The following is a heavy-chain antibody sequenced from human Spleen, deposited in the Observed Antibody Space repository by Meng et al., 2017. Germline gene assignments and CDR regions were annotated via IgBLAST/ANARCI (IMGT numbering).Heavy chain of an antibody. J-gene: IGHJ3*02. CDR1: GGSISSYY. Sequence: SETLSLTCTVSGGSISSYYWSWIRQPPGKGLEWIGYIYYSGSTNYNPSLKSRVTISVDTSKNQFSLKLRSVTAADTAVYYCARDRGFFLNDAFDIWGQGTMVTVSS. V-gene: IGHV4-59*12. CDR2: IYYSGST. D-gene: IGHD3-10*01. CDR3: ARDRGFFLNDAFDI.